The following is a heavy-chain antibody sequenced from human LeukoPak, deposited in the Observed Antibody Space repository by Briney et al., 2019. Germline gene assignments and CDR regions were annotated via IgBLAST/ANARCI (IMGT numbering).Heavy chain of an antibody. CDR3: AREWSSGWDNWFDP. CDR2: IYSGGST. CDR1: GFTVSSNY. J-gene: IGHJ5*02. Sequence: PGGSLRLSCAVSGFTVSSNYMSWVRQAPGKGLEWVSLIYSGGSTYYADSVKGRFTISRDNSKNTLYLQMNSLRAEDTAVYYCAREWSSGWDNWFDPWGQGTLVTVSS. D-gene: IGHD6-19*01. V-gene: IGHV3-66*01.